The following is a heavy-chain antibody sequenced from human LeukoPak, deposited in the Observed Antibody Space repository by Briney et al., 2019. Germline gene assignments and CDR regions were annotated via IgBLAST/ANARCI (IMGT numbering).Heavy chain of an antibody. CDR2: IRYDGTNT. CDR3: SKGGQGHCNSNNCSPEY. D-gene: IGHD2-2*01. V-gene: IGHV3-30*02. Sequence: GGSLRLSCAASGFTFSSYAMHWVRQAPGKGLEWVAFIRYDGTNTYYADSVKGRFTVSRDNSKNTLYLQMNSLRAEDTAVYYCSKGGQGHCNSNNCSPEYWGQGTLVTVSS. CDR1: GFTFSSYA. J-gene: IGHJ4*02.